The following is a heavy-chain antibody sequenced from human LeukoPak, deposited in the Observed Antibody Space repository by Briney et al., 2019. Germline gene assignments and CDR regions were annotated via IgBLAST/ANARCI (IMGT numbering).Heavy chain of an antibody. J-gene: IGHJ4*02. CDR3: AREGYDILTGYYLGLDY. D-gene: IGHD3-9*01. V-gene: IGHV3-74*01. CDR2: INSDGSST. Sequence: GGSLRLSCAASGFTFSSYWMHWVRQAPGKGLVWASRINSDGSSTSYADSVKGRFTISRGNAKNTLYLQMNSLRAEDTAVYYCAREGYDILTGYYLGLDYWGQGTLVTVSS. CDR1: GFTFSSYW.